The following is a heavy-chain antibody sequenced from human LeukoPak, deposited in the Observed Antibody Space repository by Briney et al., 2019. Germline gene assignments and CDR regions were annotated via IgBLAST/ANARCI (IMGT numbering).Heavy chain of an antibody. D-gene: IGHD3-22*01. J-gene: IGHJ4*02. V-gene: IGHV4-59*12. Sequence: PSETLSLTCTVSGGSISSYYWSWIRQPPGKGLEWIGYIYYSGSTNYNPSLKSRVTISVDTSKNQLSLKLDSVTAADTAVYYCARDGYHYDSSGYYSLDYWGQGTLVTVSS. CDR3: ARDGYHYDSSGYYSLDY. CDR1: GGSISSYY. CDR2: IYYSGST.